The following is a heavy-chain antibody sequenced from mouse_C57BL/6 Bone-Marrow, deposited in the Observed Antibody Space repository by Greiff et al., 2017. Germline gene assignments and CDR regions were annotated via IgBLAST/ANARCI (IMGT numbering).Heavy chain of an antibody. CDR2: IYPRSGNT. CDR3: ERRFEYDYYYAMDY. CDR1: GYTFTSYG. J-gene: IGHJ4*01. D-gene: IGHD2-4*01. Sequence: QVQLKQSGAELARPGASVKLSCKASGYTFTSYGISWVKQRTGQGLEWIGEIYPRSGNTYYNEKFKGKATLTADKSSSPAYMELRSLTSEDSAVYFCERRFEYDYYYAMDYWGQGTSVTVSS. V-gene: IGHV1-81*01.